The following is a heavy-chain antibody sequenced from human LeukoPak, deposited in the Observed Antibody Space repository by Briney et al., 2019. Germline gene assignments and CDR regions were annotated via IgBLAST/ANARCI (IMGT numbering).Heavy chain of an antibody. Sequence: ASETLSLTCAVYGGSFSGYYWSWIRQPPGKGLEWIGEINHSGSTNYNPSLKSRVTISVDTSKNQFSLKLSSVTAADTAVYYCARDYSGSYYGPFYYYYYYMDVWGKGTTVTISS. J-gene: IGHJ6*03. V-gene: IGHV4-34*01. CDR2: INHSGST. D-gene: IGHD1-26*01. CDR3: ARDYSGSYYGPFYYYYYYMDV. CDR1: GGSFSGYY.